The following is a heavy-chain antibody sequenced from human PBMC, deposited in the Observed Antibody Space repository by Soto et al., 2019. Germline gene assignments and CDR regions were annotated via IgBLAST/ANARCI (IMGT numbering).Heavy chain of an antibody. V-gene: IGHV1-46*01. Sequence: QVQLVQSGAEVKKPGASVRVSCTASGNTFSTDYMHWIRQAPGQGLEWMGVINPTADSPTYAQKLQGRITMTRDTAETTYSQLSSLTSEDTAVYFCARTIAIGTHTVFDYWGQGSRVTVSS. CDR1: GNTFSTDY. CDR2: INPTADSP. CDR3: ARTIAIGTHTVFDY. D-gene: IGHD2-2*02. J-gene: IGHJ4*02.